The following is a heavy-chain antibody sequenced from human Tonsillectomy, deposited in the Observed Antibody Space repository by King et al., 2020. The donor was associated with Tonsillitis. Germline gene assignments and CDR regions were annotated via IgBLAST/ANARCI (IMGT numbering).Heavy chain of an antibody. D-gene: IGHD3-10*01. V-gene: IGHV3-53*04. CDR2: IYSGGST. CDR3: ARDKIGCMDV. J-gene: IGHJ6*02. Sequence: VQLVESGGGLVQPGGSMRLSCAASGFTVSSNYMSWVRQAPGKGMEWVSVIYSGGSTYYADSVKGRFTISRHNSKNTLYLQMNSPRAEDTAVYYCARDKIGCMDVWGQGTTVTVSS. CDR1: GFTVSSNY.